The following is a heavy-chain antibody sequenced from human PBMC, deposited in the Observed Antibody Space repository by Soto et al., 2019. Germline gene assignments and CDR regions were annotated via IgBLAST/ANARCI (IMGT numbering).Heavy chain of an antibody. Sequence: PGGSLRLSCAVSGIAFSNAWMNWVRQAPGKGLEWVGRIKAKAEGGATHYAAPVKGRFTISRDDSKTTVYLQMNSLRTEDTGVYYCVGPGRRYYFYGTDVWGQGTTVTVSS. D-gene: IGHD1-26*01. J-gene: IGHJ6*02. CDR2: IKAKAEGGAT. CDR3: VGPGRRYYFYGTDV. V-gene: IGHV3-15*07. CDR1: GIAFSNAW.